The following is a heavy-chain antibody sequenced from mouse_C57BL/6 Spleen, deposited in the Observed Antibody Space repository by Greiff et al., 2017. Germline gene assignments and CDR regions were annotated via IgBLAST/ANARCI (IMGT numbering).Heavy chain of an antibody. V-gene: IGHV1-81*01. CDR2: IYPRSGNT. CDR3: ARSLDSAVSY. CDR1: GYTFTSYG. D-gene: IGHD3-2*02. Sequence: VKLMESGAELARPGASVKLSCKASGYTFTSYGMSWVKQRTGQGLEWIGEIYPRSGNTNYNEKFKGKATLTADKSSSTAYMQLRSLTSEDSAVYFYARSLDSAVSYWGQGTTLTVSS. J-gene: IGHJ2*01.